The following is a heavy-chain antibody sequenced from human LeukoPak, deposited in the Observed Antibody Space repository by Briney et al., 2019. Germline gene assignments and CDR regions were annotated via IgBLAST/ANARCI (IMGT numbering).Heavy chain of an antibody. V-gene: IGHV4-59*11. Sequence: SETLSLTCTVSGGSISSHYWSWIRQPLGKGLEWIGYFYYSGSTKYNPTLKSRVTMSVDTSKKQFSLKLSSVTAADTAVYYCAIGDWRFDYWGQGTLVTVSS. J-gene: IGHJ4*02. CDR2: FYYSGST. D-gene: IGHD2-21*02. CDR1: GGSISSHY. CDR3: AIGDWRFDY.